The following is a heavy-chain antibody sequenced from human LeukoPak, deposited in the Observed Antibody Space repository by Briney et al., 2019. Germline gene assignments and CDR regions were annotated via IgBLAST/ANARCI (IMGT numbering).Heavy chain of an antibody. CDR1: GGTFSSYG. Sequence: SVKVSCKASGGTFSSYGISWVRQAPGQGLEWMGGIIPIFGRAKYAQKFQGRVTITADESTSTAYMEVNSLRSEDTAVYYCASSDSSGYGAFDIWGQGTMVTVSS. J-gene: IGHJ3*02. CDR2: IIPIFGRA. V-gene: IGHV1-69*13. CDR3: ASSDSSGYGAFDI. D-gene: IGHD3-22*01.